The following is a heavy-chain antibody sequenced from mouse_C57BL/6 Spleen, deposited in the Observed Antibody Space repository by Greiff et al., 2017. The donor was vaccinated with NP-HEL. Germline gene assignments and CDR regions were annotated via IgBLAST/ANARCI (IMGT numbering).Heavy chain of an antibody. J-gene: IGHJ3*01. CDR2: IDPENGDT. V-gene: IGHV14-4*01. D-gene: IGHD2-1*01. CDR1: GFNIKDDY. CDR3: TRGNYSAWFAY. Sequence: EVQLQQSGAELVRPGASVKLSCTASGFNIKDDYMHWVKQRPEQGLEWIGWIDPENGDTEYASKFQGKATITADTSSNTAYPQLSSLTSEDTAVYYCTRGNYSAWFAYWGQGTLVTVSA.